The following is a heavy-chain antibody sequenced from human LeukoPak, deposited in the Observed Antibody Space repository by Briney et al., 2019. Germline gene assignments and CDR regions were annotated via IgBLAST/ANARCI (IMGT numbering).Heavy chain of an antibody. V-gene: IGHV1-2*02. Sequence: ASVNFSCTASGYTFTVYYIHWVRQATGQGIAWMGWINPNTGATHTAQKVQGRITMTRDTYISAASMELSRLRSDDTAVYYCTRDHCSYINCYEDYYYGMDVWGQGTTVTVSS. J-gene: IGHJ6*02. CDR1: GYTFTVYY. CDR3: TRDHCSYINCYEDYYYGMDV. D-gene: IGHD2-2*01. CDR2: INPNTGAT.